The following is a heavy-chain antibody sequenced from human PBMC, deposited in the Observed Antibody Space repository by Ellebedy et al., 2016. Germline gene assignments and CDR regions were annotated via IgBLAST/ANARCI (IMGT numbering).Heavy chain of an antibody. CDR3: ARDLSPDYGDYYGMDV. J-gene: IGHJ6*02. Sequence: GGSLRLSXAASGFTFSGSAMHWVRQAPGKGLVWVSRINSDGSSTSYADSVKGRFTISRDNAKNTLYLQMNSLRAEDTAVYYCARDLSPDYGDYYGMDVWGQGTTVTVSS. CDR2: INSDGSST. D-gene: IGHD4-17*01. CDR1: GFTFSGSA. V-gene: IGHV3-74*01.